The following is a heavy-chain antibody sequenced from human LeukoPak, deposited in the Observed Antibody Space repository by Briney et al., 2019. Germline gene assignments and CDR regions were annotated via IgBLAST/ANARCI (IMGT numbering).Heavy chain of an antibody. J-gene: IGHJ4*02. Sequence: GGSLRLSCAASGFTFSSYSMNWVRQAPGKGLEWVSSISSSSSYIYYADSVKGRFTISRDKAKNSLYLQMNSLRAEDTAVYYCARAGEIAVAEAYYFDYWGQGTLVTVSS. D-gene: IGHD6-19*01. CDR3: ARAGEIAVAEAYYFDY. CDR1: GFTFSSYS. CDR2: ISSSSSYI. V-gene: IGHV3-21*01.